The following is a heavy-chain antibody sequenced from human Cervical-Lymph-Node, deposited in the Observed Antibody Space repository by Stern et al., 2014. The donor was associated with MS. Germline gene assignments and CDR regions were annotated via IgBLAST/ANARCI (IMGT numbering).Heavy chain of an antibody. V-gene: IGHV7-4-1*02. J-gene: IGHJ4*02. CDR3: ARTLDLDY. D-gene: IGHD3-9*01. CDR1: GYTFNVYG. Sequence: QVHLVESGSEFRKPGASVKVSCKASGYTFNVYGINWVRQAPGQGLEWMGMIDTKTGNPTYARGFTGRFVFSLDTSVSTAYLQITSLEAEDTAVYYCARTLDLDYWGQGTLVTVSS. CDR2: IDTKTGNP.